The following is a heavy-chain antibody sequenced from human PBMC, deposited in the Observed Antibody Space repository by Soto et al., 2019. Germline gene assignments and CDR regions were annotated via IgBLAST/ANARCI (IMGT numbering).Heavy chain of an antibody. Sequence: SETLSLTCAVYGMSFSGYSWNWIRQPPGKGLEWIGEINHSGGTNYNPSLKSRLTISIDTSKNQFSLKLSSVTAADTAVYFCAGLETGAPRASDSWGQGTLVTVSS. CDR2: INHSGGT. D-gene: IGHD7-27*01. J-gene: IGHJ4*02. CDR1: GMSFSGYS. V-gene: IGHV4-34*01. CDR3: AGLETGAPRASDS.